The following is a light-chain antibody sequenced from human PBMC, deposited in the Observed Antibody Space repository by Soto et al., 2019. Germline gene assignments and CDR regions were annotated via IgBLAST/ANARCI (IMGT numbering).Light chain of an antibody. CDR1: QSVSSY. Sequence: EIVLTQSPATLSLSPGEIATLSCRASQSVSSYLAWYQQKPGQAPRLLIYDASNRATGIPARFSGSGSGTDFTLTISSLEPEDLAVYYCQQRSNWPPRYTFGQGTKLEIK. CDR2: DAS. J-gene: IGKJ2*01. CDR3: QQRSNWPPRYT. V-gene: IGKV3-11*01.